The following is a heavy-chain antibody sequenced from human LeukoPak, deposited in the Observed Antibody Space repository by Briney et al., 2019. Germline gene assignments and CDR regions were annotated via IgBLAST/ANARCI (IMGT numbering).Heavy chain of an antibody. D-gene: IGHD3/OR15-3a*01. CDR2: ITGSGAIT. CDR1: GFTFSNYA. Sequence: GGSLRLSCAVSGFTFSNYAMSWVRQAPGKGLDWVSTITGSGAITYYAGSVKGRFTLSRDNSKDTLHLQMNSLRPEDTALYYCAKGVWTDYTISHFDYWGRGTLVTVSS. V-gene: IGHV3-23*01. J-gene: IGHJ4*02. CDR3: AKGVWTDYTISHFDY.